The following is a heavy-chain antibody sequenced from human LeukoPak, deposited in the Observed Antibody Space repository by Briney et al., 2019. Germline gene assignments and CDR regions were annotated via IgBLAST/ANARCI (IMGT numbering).Heavy chain of an antibody. J-gene: IGHJ4*02. CDR2: ISYDGSNK. CDR1: GFTFSSYA. Sequence: GGSLRLSCAASGFTFSSYAMHWVRQAPGKGLEWVAVISYDGSNKYYADSVKGRFTISRDNSKNTLYLQMNSLRAEGTAVYYCAGTIAVAGLDYWGQGTLVTVSS. D-gene: IGHD6-19*01. V-gene: IGHV3-30-3*01. CDR3: AGTIAVAGLDY.